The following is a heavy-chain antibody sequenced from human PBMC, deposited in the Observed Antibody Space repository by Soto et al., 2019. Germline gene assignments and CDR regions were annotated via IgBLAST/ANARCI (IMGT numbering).Heavy chain of an antibody. CDR2: IYPSGST. J-gene: IGHJ6*02. CDR1: GGSISSYY. Sequence: TSETLSLTCTVSGGSISSYYWSWIRQTTGKGLEWIGRIYPSGSTNYNPSLKSRVTLSIDTSKNQLSLKMSSVTAADTAVYFCAGDEGYYYSGMDVWGQGTAVTVSS. V-gene: IGHV4-4*07. CDR3: AGDEGYYYSGMDV.